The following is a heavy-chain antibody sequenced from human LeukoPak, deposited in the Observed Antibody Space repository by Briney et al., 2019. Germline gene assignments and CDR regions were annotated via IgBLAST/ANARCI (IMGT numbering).Heavy chain of an antibody. Sequence: PSETRSLTCTVSGGSISSGSYYWSRIRQPAGKGLEWIGRIYTSGSTNYNPSLKSRVTISVDTSKNQFSLKLSSVTAADTAVYYCARPTYCSSTSCYDNDAFDIWGQGTMVTVSS. D-gene: IGHD2-2*01. CDR3: ARPTYCSSTSCYDNDAFDI. V-gene: IGHV4-61*02. CDR2: IYTSGST. CDR1: GGSISSGSYY. J-gene: IGHJ3*02.